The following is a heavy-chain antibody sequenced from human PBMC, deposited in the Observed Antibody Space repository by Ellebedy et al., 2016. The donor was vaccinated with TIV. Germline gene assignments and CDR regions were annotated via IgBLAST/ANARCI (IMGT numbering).Heavy chain of an antibody. V-gene: IGHV1-69*13. J-gene: IGHJ3*01. CDR3: AKEFSAGNLDAFDV. Sequence: ASVKVSXXASGRPFTTLVINWVRQAPGQGLEWMGGIIPPFGASRYAQNFQGRVTITADESTGTAFLELSRLTSEDSALYYCAKEFSAGNLDAFDVWGQGTMVTVSS. D-gene: IGHD6-13*01. CDR2: IIPPFGAS. CDR1: GRPFTTLV.